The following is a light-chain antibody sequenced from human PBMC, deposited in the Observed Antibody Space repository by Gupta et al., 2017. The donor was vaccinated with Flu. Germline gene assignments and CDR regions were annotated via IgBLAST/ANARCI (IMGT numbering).Light chain of an antibody. CDR3: CSYAGSYTFV. CDR1: SSDVGGYNY. Sequence: SALTQPRPVSGSPGRSVTISCTGTSSDVGGYNYVSWYQQHPGKAPKLMIYDVSKRPSGVPDRFSGSKSGNTASLTISGLQAEDEADYYCCSYAGSYTFVFGTGTKVTVL. V-gene: IGLV2-11*01. CDR2: DVS. J-gene: IGLJ1*01.